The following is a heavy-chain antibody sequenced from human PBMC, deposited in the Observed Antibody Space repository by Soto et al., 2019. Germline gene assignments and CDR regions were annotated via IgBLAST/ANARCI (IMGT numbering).Heavy chain of an antibody. CDR3: ARAPKVSGSSQTRPDF. Sequence: SEILSLPCSIYSGSFSGYYWSWIRQPPGKGLEWIGEISQSGNTNYSPSLKSRVSISIDTSKKQFSLNLASVSAADTAVYYCARAPKVSGSSQTRPDFWGQGTLVTLSS. CDR1: SGSFSGYY. D-gene: IGHD6-6*01. CDR2: ISQSGNT. V-gene: IGHV4-34*01. J-gene: IGHJ4*02.